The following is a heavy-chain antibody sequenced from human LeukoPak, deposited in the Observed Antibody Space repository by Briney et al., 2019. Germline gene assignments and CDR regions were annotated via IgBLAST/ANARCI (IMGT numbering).Heavy chain of an antibody. CDR1: GGSISSGGYS. CDR2: IYHSGST. D-gene: IGHD2-15*01. CDR3: ARVFCSGGSCYSSTRNWFDP. Sequence: SSETLSLTCTVSGGSISSGGYSWSWIRQPPGKGLEWIGYIYHSGSTYYNPSLKSRVTISVDRSKNQFSLKLSSVTAADTAVYYCARVFCSGGSCYSSTRNWFDPWGQGTLVTVSS. V-gene: IGHV4-30-2*01. J-gene: IGHJ5*02.